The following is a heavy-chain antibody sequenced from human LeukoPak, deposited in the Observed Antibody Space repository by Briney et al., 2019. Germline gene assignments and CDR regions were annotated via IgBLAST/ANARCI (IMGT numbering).Heavy chain of an antibody. CDR2: IRSKANSYAT. CDR1: GFTFSGSA. J-gene: IGHJ4*02. V-gene: IGHV3-73*01. CDR3: TRGRDGYNSFDY. Sequence: GGSLRLSCAASGFTFSGSAMHWVRQASGKGLEWVGRIRSKANSYATAYAASVKGRFTISRDDSKNTAYLQMNSLKTEDTAVYYWTRGRDGYNSFDYWGQGTLVTVSS. D-gene: IGHD5-24*01.